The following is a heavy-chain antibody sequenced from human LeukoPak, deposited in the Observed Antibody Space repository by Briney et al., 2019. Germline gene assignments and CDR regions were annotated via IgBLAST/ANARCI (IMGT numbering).Heavy chain of an antibody. D-gene: IGHD2/OR15-2a*01. CDR1: GFTLSSYS. J-gene: IGHJ4*02. V-gene: IGHV3-21*06. CDR3: VRGCNRASCPYYFDS. CDR2: ISRSSAYI. Sequence: GGSLRLSCAASGFTLSSYSMNWVRQAPGKGLEWVSSISRSSAYIYYADSVKGRFTISRDNAENSLYLQMNSLRAEDTAVYYCVRGCNRASCPYYFDSWAQGTLVTVSS.